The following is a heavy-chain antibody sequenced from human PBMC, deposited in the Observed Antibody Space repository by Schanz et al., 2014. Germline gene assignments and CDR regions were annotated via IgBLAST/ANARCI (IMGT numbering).Heavy chain of an antibody. D-gene: IGHD6-19*01. CDR2: ISNSGTYT. V-gene: IGHV3-21*05. CDR3: ASVIMVAGNHRDGRDV. CDR1: GFTFNSYA. Sequence: EVQLVESGGGLIKPGGSLRLSCAASGFTFNSYAFHWVRQAPGKGLEWISYISNSGTYTKYADSVKGRFVISRDNARSSLYLQMSSLRDGDTAVYYCASVIMVAGNHRDGRDVWGQGTTVIVSS. J-gene: IGHJ6*02.